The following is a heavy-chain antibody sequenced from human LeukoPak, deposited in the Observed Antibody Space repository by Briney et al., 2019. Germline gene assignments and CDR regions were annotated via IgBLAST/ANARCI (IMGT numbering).Heavy chain of an antibody. CDR2: ISGSGGST. CDR1: GFTFSSYA. V-gene: IGHV3-23*01. CDR3: AKDLRGYSGYDYFDY. J-gene: IGHJ4*02. D-gene: IGHD5-12*01. Sequence: GGSLRLSCAASGFTFSSYAMSWVRQAPGKGLEWVSAISGSGGSTYYAGSVKGRFTISRDNSKNTLYLQMNSLRAEDTAVYYCAKDLRGYSGYDYFDYWGQGTLVTVSS.